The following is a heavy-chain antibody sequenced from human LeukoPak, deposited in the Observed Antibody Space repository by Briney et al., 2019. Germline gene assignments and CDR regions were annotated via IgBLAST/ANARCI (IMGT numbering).Heavy chain of an antibody. J-gene: IGHJ4*02. Sequence: GGSLRLPCAASGFTFSGYSINWVRQAPGKGLEWVSSISSISTYIYYADSVKGRFTISRDNAKSSLYLQMNSLRAEDTAVYYRARLSGSFGRYYFDYWGQGTLVTVSS. CDR2: ISSISTYI. CDR3: ARLSGSFGRYYFDY. CDR1: GFTFSGYS. D-gene: IGHD1-26*01. V-gene: IGHV3-21*01.